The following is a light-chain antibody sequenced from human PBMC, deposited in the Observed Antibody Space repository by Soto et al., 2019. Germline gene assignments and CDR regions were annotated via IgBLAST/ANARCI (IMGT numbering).Light chain of an antibody. Sequence: EIVMTQSPATLSVSPGERATLSCRASRSISSDLAWYQQKPGQAPRLLIYGASTRATGIPARFRGSGSGTEFNLSISSLQSEYFALYYCQQYNNGPPLTFGGGTKVEIK. CDR2: GAS. J-gene: IGKJ4*01. CDR3: QQYNNGPPLT. CDR1: RSISSD. V-gene: IGKV3-15*01.